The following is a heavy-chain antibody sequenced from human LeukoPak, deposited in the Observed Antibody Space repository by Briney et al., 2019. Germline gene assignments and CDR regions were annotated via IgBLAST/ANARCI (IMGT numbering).Heavy chain of an antibody. CDR2: VRYDGNDK. CDR1: GFTFSSYA. CDR3: ARAGGGWYGHY. V-gene: IGHV3-30*04. D-gene: IGHD6-19*01. J-gene: IGHJ4*02. Sequence: GGSLRLSCAASGFTFSSYAMHWVRQAPGKGLEWVAFVRYDGNDKYYADSVKGRFTISRDNSKNTVYLQMNSLRAEDTAVYYCARAGGGWYGHYWGQGTLVTVSS.